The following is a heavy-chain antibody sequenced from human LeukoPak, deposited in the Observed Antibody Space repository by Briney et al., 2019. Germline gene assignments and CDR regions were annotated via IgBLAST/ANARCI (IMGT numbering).Heavy chain of an antibody. Sequence: ASVKVSCKASGYTFTDYYINWVRRAPGQGLEWMGWIDPNSGGTNYAQKFQGRVTMTRDTSISTAYMELSSLRSGDTAMYYCTRALGSDYWGQGTLVTVSS. CDR2: IDPNSGGT. CDR3: TRALGSDY. V-gene: IGHV1-2*02. D-gene: IGHD1-26*01. CDR1: GYTFTDYY. J-gene: IGHJ4*02.